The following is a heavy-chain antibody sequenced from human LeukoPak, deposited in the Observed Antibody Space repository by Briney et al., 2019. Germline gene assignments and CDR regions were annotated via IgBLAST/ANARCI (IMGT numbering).Heavy chain of an antibody. Sequence: SETLSLTCSVSGDSITSYYWSWIRPPPGKGLEWIGYIYYSGSTNYNPSLKSRLTISVDTSKNQFSLKLTSVTTADTAVYYCARLTKRNDAFTIWGQGTMVSVSS. J-gene: IGHJ3*02. V-gene: IGHV4-59*01. CDR3: ARLTKRNDAFTI. CDR1: GDSITSYY. D-gene: IGHD1-14*01. CDR2: IYYSGST.